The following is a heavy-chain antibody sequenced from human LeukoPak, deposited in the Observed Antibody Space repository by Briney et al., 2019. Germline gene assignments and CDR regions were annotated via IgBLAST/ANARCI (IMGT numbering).Heavy chain of an antibody. D-gene: IGHD5-24*01. J-gene: IGHJ4*02. Sequence: ASVKVSCKASGYTFTDNGISSVRQAPGEGLEWMGWISANSGNTIFVQKFQGRVSMTTDTSSSTAYMELRSLRSDDTAIYYCARDRDYRFDYWGQATLVTVPS. V-gene: IGHV1-18*01. CDR3: ARDRDYRFDY. CDR1: GYTFTDNG. CDR2: ISANSGNT.